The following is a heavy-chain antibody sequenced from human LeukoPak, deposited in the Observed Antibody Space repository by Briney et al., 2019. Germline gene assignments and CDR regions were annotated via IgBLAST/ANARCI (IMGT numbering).Heavy chain of an antibody. CDR2: ISSSGSTI. Sequence: GGSLRLSCAASGFTFSDYYMSWIRQAPGEGLEWVSYISSSGSTIYYADSVKGRFTISRDNAKNSLYLQMNSLRAEDTAVYYCASPAEVKAYYFDHWGQGTLVTVSS. D-gene: IGHD4-23*01. CDR1: GFTFSDYY. V-gene: IGHV3-11*04. J-gene: IGHJ4*02. CDR3: ASPAEVKAYYFDH.